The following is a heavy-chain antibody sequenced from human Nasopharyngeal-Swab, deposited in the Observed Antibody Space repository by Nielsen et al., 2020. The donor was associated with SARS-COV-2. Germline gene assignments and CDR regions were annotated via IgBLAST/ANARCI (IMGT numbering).Heavy chain of an antibody. CDR2: ISGSGGST. CDR1: GFTFSSYA. CDR3: AKDYYGSGSYLGWLSGPEYYFDY. V-gene: IGHV3-23*01. J-gene: IGHJ4*02. D-gene: IGHD3-10*01. Sequence: GGSLRLSCAASGFTFSSYAMSWVRQAPGKGLEWVSAISGSGGSTYYADSVKGRFTISRDNSKNTLYLQMNSLRAEDTAVYYCAKDYYGSGSYLGWLSGPEYYFDYWGQGTLVTVSS.